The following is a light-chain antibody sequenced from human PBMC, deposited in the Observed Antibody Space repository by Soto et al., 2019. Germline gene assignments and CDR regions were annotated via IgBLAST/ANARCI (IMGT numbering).Light chain of an antibody. V-gene: IGKV3-11*01. CDR2: DAS. CDR1: QSVSSY. Sequence: EIVLTQSPGTLSLSPGERATLSCRASQSVSSYLAWYQQKPGQAPRLLIYDASTRATGISAGFSGSGSGTDFTLTISSLEPEDFAVYYCQQRSNWPVTFGQGTKWIS. CDR3: QQRSNWPVT. J-gene: IGKJ1*01.